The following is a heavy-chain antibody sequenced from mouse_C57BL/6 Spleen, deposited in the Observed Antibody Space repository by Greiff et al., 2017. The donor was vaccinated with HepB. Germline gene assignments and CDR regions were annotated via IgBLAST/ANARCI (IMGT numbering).Heavy chain of an antibody. CDR2: IYPSDSET. D-gene: IGHD1-1*01. V-gene: IGHV1-61*01. CDR1: GYTFTSYW. CDR3: ASHHYYGSSHWYVDV. Sequence: LQQPGAELVRPGSSVKLSCKASGYTFTSYWMDWVKQRPGQGLEWIGNIYPSDSETHYNQKFKDKATLTVDKSSSTAYMQLSSLTSEDSAVYYCASHHYYGSSHWYVDVWGTGTTVTVSS. J-gene: IGHJ1*03.